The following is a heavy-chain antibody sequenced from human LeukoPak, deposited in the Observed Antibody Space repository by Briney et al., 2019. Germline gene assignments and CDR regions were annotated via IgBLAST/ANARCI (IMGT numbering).Heavy chain of an antibody. CDR2: IKSDGSET. CDR1: GFTFSSYW. D-gene: IGHD5-24*01. CDR3: VREDNSFNA. Sequence: GGSLRLSCAASGFTFSSYWMHWVRQAPGKGLMWVSRIKSDGSETSYADSVKGRFTTSRDNAKNTLYLQMNSLRAEDTAVYYCVREDNSFNAWGQGTLVTVSS. V-gene: IGHV3-74*01. J-gene: IGHJ3*01.